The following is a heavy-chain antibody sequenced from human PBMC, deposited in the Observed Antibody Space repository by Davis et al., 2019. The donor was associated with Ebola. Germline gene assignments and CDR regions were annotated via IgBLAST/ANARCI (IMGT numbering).Heavy chain of an antibody. CDR1: GYSFSSYW. CDR2: IYPGDSDT. V-gene: IGHV5-51*01. Sequence: GESLKISCKGSGYSFSSYWIAWVRQMPGKGLEWMGIIYPGDSDTRYSPSFQGQVTISADKSISTAYLHWNSLKASDTAKYYCARGTNGYNPGGYFDSWGQGTLVTVSS. J-gene: IGHJ4*02. D-gene: IGHD5-24*01. CDR3: ARGTNGYNPGGYFDS.